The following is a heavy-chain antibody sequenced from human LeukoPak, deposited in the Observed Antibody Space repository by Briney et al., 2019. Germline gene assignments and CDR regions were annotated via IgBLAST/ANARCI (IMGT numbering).Heavy chain of an antibody. Sequence: ASVKVSCKASGYTFTSYDINWVRQATGQGLEWMGWMNPNSGNTNYAQKLQGRVTMTTDTSTSTAYMELRSLRSDDTAVYYCARDRGGNTAWFFWGQGTLVTVSS. CDR1: GYTFTSYD. V-gene: IGHV1-18*01. J-gene: IGHJ4*02. CDR3: ARDRGGNTAWFF. D-gene: IGHD5-18*01. CDR2: MNPNSGNT.